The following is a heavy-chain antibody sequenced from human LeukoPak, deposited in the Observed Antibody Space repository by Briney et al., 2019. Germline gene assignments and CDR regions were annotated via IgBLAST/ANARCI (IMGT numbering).Heavy chain of an antibody. V-gene: IGHV3-9*01. Sequence: PGGSLRLTCAASGLTFDDYAMHWVRQAQGKGLEGVSGISWNSGSIGYAYSVKGRFTISRDNAKSSLYLQMNCLRAEATALYYCAEDIAARNRCSGGSCYGFDYWGQGTLVTVSS. CDR3: AEDIAARNRCSGGSCYGFDY. D-gene: IGHD2-15*01. CDR1: GLTFDDYA. J-gene: IGHJ4*02. CDR2: ISWNSGSI.